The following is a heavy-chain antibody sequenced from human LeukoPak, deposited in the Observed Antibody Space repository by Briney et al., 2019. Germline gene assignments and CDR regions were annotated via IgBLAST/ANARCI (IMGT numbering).Heavy chain of an antibody. CDR1: GFTFSCYG. CDR3: ARDVDSGCFDY. V-gene: IGHV3-33*01. CDR2: IWYDGSNK. Sequence: GGSLRLSCSASGFTFSCYGMHWVRQAPGKGLEWVAVIWYDGSNKYYADSVKGRFTISRDNSKNTLYLQMNSLRAEDTAVYYCARDVDSGCFDYWGQGTLVTVSS. D-gene: IGHD6-19*01. J-gene: IGHJ4*02.